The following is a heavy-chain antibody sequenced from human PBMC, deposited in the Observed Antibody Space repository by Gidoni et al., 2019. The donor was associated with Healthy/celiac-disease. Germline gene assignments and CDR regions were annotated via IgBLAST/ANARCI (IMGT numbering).Heavy chain of an antibody. CDR1: GFTVSSNY. Sequence: EVQLVESGGGLIQPGGSLRLYCAASGFTVSSNYMSWVRQAPGKGLEWVSVIYSGGSTYYADSVKGRFTISRDNSKNTLYLKMNSLRAEDTAVYYCARARVVPAAMRGDYYFDYWGQGTLVTVSS. CDR3: ARARVVPAAMRGDYYFDY. J-gene: IGHJ4*02. CDR2: IYSGGST. V-gene: IGHV3-53*01. D-gene: IGHD2-2*01.